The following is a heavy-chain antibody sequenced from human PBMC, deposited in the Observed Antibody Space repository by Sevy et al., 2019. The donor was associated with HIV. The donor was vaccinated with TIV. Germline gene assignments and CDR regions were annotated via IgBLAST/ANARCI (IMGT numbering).Heavy chain of an antibody. CDR3: DRGVRGGPDPTDSRTGGFDY. Sequence: SETLSLTCTVSGGSISSGDYYWSWIRQPPGKGLEWIGYIYYSGSTYYNPSLKSRVTISVDTSKNQFSLKLSSVTAAGTAVYDCDRGVRGGPDPTDSRTGGFDYWGQGTLVTVSS. D-gene: IGHD3-10*01. CDR1: GGSISSGDYY. J-gene: IGHJ4*02. CDR2: IYYSGST. V-gene: IGHV4-30-4*01.